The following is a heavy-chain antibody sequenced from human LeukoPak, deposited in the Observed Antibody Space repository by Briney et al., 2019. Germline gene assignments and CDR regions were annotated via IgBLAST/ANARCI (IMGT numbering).Heavy chain of an antibody. V-gene: IGHV3-23*01. CDR1: GFTFSSYA. Sequence: PGGSLRLSCAASGFTFSSYAMSWVRQAPGKGLEWVSAISGSGGSTYYADSVKGRFTISRDNSKNTLYLQMNSLRAEDTAVYYCAKLRGGYCSSTSCSNIDYWGQGTLVTVSS. CDR2: ISGSGGST. D-gene: IGHD2-2*03. J-gene: IGHJ4*02. CDR3: AKLRGGYCSSTSCSNIDY.